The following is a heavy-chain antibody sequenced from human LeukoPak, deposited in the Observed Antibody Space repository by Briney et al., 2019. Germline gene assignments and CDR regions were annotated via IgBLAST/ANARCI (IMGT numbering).Heavy chain of an antibody. J-gene: IGHJ6*02. CDR3: ATLYYAILTGYHVYGMDV. D-gene: IGHD3-9*01. CDR2: FDPEDGET. V-gene: IGHV1-24*01. Sequence: GASVKVSCKVSGYIFSELSMHWVRQAPGKGLEWMGGFDPEDGETIYTQRFQGRVTMTEDTSTDTAYMELSSLRSEDTAVYYCATLYYAILTGYHVYGMDVWGQGTTVTVSS. CDR1: GYIFSELS.